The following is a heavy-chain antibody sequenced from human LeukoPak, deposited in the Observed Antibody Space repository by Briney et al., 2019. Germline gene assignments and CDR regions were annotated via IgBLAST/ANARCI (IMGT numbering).Heavy chain of an antibody. CDR1: GFTFSSYG. CDR3: ARDSDYDSSGHANAFDI. V-gene: IGHV3-33*01. J-gene: IGHJ3*02. D-gene: IGHD3-22*01. CDR2: IWYDGSNK. Sequence: GGSLRLSCAASGFTFSSYGMHWVRQAPGKGLEWVAVIWYDGSNKYYADSVKGRITISRDNSKNTLYLQMNSLRAEDTAVYYCARDSDYDSSGHANAFDIWGQGTMVTVSS.